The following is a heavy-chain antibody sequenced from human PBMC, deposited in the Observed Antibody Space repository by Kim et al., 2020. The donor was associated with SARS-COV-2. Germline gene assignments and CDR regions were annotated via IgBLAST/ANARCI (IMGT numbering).Heavy chain of an antibody. Sequence: ADSVKGRFSISRDNSKNTLYLQMNSLRAEDTAVYFCAKGSSDFWSGYYPDWGQGTLVTVSS. CDR3: AKGSSDFWSGYYPD. J-gene: IGHJ4*02. V-gene: IGHV3-23*01. D-gene: IGHD3-3*01.